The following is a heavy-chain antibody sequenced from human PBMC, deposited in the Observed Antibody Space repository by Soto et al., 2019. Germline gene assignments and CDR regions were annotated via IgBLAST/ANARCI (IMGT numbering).Heavy chain of an antibody. Sequence: SETLSLTCTVSGGSVNSDYYYWSWIRQPPGKGLEWIGYIYHSGRTSYKPSLESRVTRSLDASRNQFSLKLSSVTAADTAVFYCAREYSNSPEDFELWGQGPMVAVSS. J-gene: IGHJ4*02. CDR2: IYHSGRT. CDR1: GGSVNSDYYY. D-gene: IGHD6-13*01. V-gene: IGHV4-61*01. CDR3: AREYSNSPEDFEL.